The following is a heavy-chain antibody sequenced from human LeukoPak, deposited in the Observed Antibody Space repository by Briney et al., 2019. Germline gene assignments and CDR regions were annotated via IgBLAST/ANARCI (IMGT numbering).Heavy chain of an antibody. J-gene: IGHJ4*02. V-gene: IGHV1-46*01. CDR2: INPNTGST. D-gene: IGHD5/OR15-5a*01. Sequence: ASVTVSCTASGYTFINYYLHWVRQAPGQGPVWMGQINPNTGSTNCAQMFQGRVTMTADTSTNTVYMELNSLTSDDTAVYYCARDLSGWGNSVYWGQGTLVTVSS. CDR3: ARDLSGWGNSVY. CDR1: GYTFINYY.